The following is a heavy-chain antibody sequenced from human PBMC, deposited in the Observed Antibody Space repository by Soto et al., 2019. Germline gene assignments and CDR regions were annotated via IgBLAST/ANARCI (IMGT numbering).Heavy chain of an antibody. Sequence: QVQMVESGGGVVQPGGSLRLSCTASGFSLSRYGLHWVRQAPGKGLEWVAGLWSDGIKKSYTDSVKGLFTISRDTSKNMLYLQMNSLGAEDTAVYYCARDLNYWSLLIDHWGQGTLVTVSS. CDR3: ARDLNYWSLLIDH. CDR2: LWSDGIKK. J-gene: IGHJ4*02. V-gene: IGHV3-33*01. CDR1: GFSLSRYG. D-gene: IGHD2-8*02.